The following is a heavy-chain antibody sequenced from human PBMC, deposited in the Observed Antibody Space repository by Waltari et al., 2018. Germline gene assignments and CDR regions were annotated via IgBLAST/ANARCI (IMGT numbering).Heavy chain of an antibody. CDR3: TRGQYYYPDY. D-gene: IGHD3-10*01. J-gene: IGHJ4*02. V-gene: IGHV4-38-2*01. Sequence: QVQLQESGPGLVKPSETMSLTCAVSGYSISRGYYWGWIRQPPGKGLEWIGTIYNTGNTHYNASLKNRVTISLDTSKNQFSLKLRSVTAADTAVYYCTRGQYYYPDYWGQGTLVAVSS. CDR2: IYNTGNT. CDR1: GYSISRGYY.